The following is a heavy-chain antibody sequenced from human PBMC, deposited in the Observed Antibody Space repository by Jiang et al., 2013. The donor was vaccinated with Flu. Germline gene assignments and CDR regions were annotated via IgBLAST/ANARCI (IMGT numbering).Heavy chain of an antibody. D-gene: IGHD2-8*01. J-gene: IGHJ4*02. V-gene: IGHV4-59*12. Sequence: GLVKPSETLSLTCTVSGGSISSYYWSWIRQPPGKGLEWIGYIYYSGSTNYNPSLKSRVTISVDTSKNQFSLKLSSVTAADTAVYYCARGYCTNGVCYGNFDYWGQGTLVTVSS. CDR2: IYYSGST. CDR1: GGSISSYY. CDR3: ARGYCTNGVCYGNFDY.